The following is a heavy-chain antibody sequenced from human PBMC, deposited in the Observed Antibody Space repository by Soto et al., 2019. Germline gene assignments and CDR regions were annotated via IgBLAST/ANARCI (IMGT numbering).Heavy chain of an antibody. CDR2: IHYSGST. D-gene: IGHD2-21*02. CDR1: GDSISDTIYY. V-gene: IGHV4-39*01. CDR3: ARQRTSVVTQAYFDV. Sequence: PSETLSLTCRVSGDSISDTIYYWGWIRQPPGMGLEWIGSIHYSGSTQFHPSFKSRVTISVDTSKNEFSLRLRSVTAADTSVYFCARQRTSVVTQAYFDVWGPGSLVTVSS. J-gene: IGHJ4*02.